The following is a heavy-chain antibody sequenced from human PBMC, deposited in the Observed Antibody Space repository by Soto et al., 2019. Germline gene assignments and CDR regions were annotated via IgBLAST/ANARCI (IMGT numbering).Heavy chain of an antibody. CDR3: ARGATVVTYYFDY. CDR2: IYYSGST. V-gene: IGHV4-30-4*01. CDR1: GGSISSGDYY. Sequence: QVQLQEAGPGLVKPSQTLSLTCTVSGGSISSGDYYWSWIRQPPGKGLEWIGYIYYSGSTYYNPSLKSRVTISVDTSKNQFSLKLSSVTAADTAVYYCARGATVVTYYFDYWGQGTLVTVSS. D-gene: IGHD4-17*01. J-gene: IGHJ4*02.